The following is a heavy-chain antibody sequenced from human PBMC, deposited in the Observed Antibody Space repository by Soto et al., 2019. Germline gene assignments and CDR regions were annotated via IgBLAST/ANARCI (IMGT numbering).Heavy chain of an antibody. D-gene: IGHD6-19*01. CDR2: ISYDGSNK. J-gene: IGHJ4*02. V-gene: IGHV3-30-3*01. CDR1: GFTFSSYA. Sequence: QVQLVESGGGVVQPGRSLRLSCAASGFTFSSYAMHWVRQAPGKGLEWVAVISYDGSNKYYADSVKGRFTISRDNSKNTLYLQMNSLRAEDTAVYYCARDQVGSGWYYFDYWGQGTLVTVSS. CDR3: ARDQVGSGWYYFDY.